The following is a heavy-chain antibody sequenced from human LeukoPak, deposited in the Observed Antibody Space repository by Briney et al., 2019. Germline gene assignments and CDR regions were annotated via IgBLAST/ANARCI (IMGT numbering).Heavy chain of an antibody. CDR2: ISNSGTTV. Sequence: SGGSLRLSCVASGYTFSDYYMSWIRQAPGKGLEWVSYISNSGTTVYYVDSVKGRFSISRDKAKNSLYLQVDSLRAEDTAVYYCARAGLGYGDDFDIWGQGTMVTVSS. V-gene: IGHV3-11*01. D-gene: IGHD5-18*01. J-gene: IGHJ3*02. CDR3: ARAGLGYGDDFDI. CDR1: GYTFSDYY.